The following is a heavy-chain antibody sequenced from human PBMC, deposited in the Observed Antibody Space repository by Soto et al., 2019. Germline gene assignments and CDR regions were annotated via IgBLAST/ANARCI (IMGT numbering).Heavy chain of an antibody. J-gene: IGHJ4*02. Sequence: QVQLVQSGAEVKKPGASVKVSGKASGYTFTSYGISWVRQAPGQGLEWMGWISAYNGNTNYAQKLQGRVTMTTDTSTSTAYMELRSLRSDDTAVYYCARDKGKGVRLRSTPGRVDYWGQGTLVTVSS. D-gene: IGHD6-25*01. CDR1: GYTFTSYG. V-gene: IGHV1-18*01. CDR3: ARDKGKGVRLRSTPGRVDY. CDR2: ISAYNGNT.